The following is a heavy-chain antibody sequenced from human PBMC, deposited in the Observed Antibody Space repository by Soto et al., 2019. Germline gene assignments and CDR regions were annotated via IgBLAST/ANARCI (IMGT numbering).Heavy chain of an antibody. D-gene: IGHD5-12*01. J-gene: IGHJ4*02. Sequence: SETLSLTCTVSGGALSAFYWNWIRQSAGKGLEWIGRIYASGNSNYNPSLERQFRMSVDQPMNQLSLNLDSVTAVDSAVYNCVRGGYVHACDYWGQGALVTVSS. CDR3: VRGGYVHACDY. CDR2: IYASGNS. CDR1: GGALSAFY. V-gene: IGHV4-4*07.